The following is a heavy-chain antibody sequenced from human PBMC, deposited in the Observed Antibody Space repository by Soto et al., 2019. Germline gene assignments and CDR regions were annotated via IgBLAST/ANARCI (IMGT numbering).Heavy chain of an antibody. Sequence: GESLKISCKGSGYSFTSYWIGWVRQMPGKGLEWMGIIYPGDSDTRYSPSFQGQVTISVDKSISTAYLQWSSLKASDTAMYFCARQSSGYSSGRQSDYWGQGTLVTVSS. CDR2: IYPGDSDT. D-gene: IGHD6-19*01. V-gene: IGHV5-51*01. CDR1: GYSFTSYW. J-gene: IGHJ4*02. CDR3: ARQSSGYSSGRQSDY.